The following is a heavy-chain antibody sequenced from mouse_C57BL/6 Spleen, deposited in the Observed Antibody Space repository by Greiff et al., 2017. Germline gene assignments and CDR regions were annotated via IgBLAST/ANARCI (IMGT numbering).Heavy chain of an antibody. Sequence: QVQLQQPGAELVMPGASVKLSCKASGYTFTSYWMHWVKQRPGQGLEWIGEIDPSDSYTNYNQKFKGKSTLTVDKSSSTAYMQLSSLTSEDSAVYYCARWTQATGVDYWGQGTTLTVSS. CDR1: GYTFTSYW. D-gene: IGHD3-2*02. CDR2: IDPSDSYT. V-gene: IGHV1-69*01. J-gene: IGHJ2*01. CDR3: ARWTQATGVDY.